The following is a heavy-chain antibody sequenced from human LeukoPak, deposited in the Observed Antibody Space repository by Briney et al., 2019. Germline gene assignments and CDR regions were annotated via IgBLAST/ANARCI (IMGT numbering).Heavy chain of an antibody. CDR3: ARAPVATPSEFDH. V-gene: IGHV4-31*11. CDR1: GDSISSGGYW. CDR2: ISYGGKA. J-gene: IGHJ4*02. D-gene: IGHD5-12*01. Sequence: PSQTLPLTCAVSGDSISSGGYWWSWIRQHPGKGPEWIGYISYGGKADYNPSLKSRVAISADTPKNQFSLKLSSTTAADTAVYYCARAPVATPSEFDHWGQGTLVTVSS.